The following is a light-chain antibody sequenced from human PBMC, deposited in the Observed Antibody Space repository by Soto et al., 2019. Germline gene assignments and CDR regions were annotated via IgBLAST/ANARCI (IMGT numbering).Light chain of an antibody. V-gene: IGKV3-11*01. CDR3: QQRSNWPPIT. CDR1: QSVSSY. J-gene: IGKJ5*01. Sequence: EILLTQSPATLSLSPWESASLSCRVSQSVSSYLAWYQQKPGQAPRLIIYDAYNRATGIPARFSGSGSGTDFTLTISSLEPEDFAVYYCQQRSNWPPITCGQGTRLEIK. CDR2: DAY.